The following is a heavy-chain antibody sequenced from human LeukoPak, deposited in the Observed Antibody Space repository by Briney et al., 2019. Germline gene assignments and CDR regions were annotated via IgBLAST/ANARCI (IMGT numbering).Heavy chain of an antibody. V-gene: IGHV3-66*01. CDR3: ARDLGWEQMKD. D-gene: IGHD1-26*01. CDR2: LYSAGDT. CDR1: GLSVASNY. J-gene: IGHJ1*01. Sequence: GGSLGLSCAASGLSVASNYMSWVRQAPGKGLEWVSQLYSAGDTYYAGPVKGRFTISRDDSKNTLYLQMNRLRVDDTAIYYCARDLGWEQMKDWGQGTLVTVSS.